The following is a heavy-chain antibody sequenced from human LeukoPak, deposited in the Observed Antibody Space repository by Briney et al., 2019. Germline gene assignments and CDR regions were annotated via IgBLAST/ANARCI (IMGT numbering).Heavy chain of an antibody. CDR2: ISGSGGST. CDR1: GFTFSSYA. D-gene: IGHD5-18*01. Sequence: PGGSLRLSCAASGFTFSSYAMSWVRQAPGKGLEWVSAISGSGGSTYYADSVKGRFTISRDNSKNTLYLQMNSLRAEDTAVYYCAKDKDTAMGRYYYGMDVWGQGTTVTVSS. CDR3: AKDKDTAMGRYYYGMDV. J-gene: IGHJ6*02. V-gene: IGHV3-23*01.